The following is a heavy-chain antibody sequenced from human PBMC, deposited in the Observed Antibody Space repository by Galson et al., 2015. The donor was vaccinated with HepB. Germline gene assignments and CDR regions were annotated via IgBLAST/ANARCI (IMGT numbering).Heavy chain of an antibody. CDR2: ISDYNVHT. CDR1: GYTFADYG. J-gene: IGHJ6*02. CDR3: ARVAVTTHYYYYGMDV. D-gene: IGHD6-19*01. Sequence: SVKVSCKASGYTFADYGISWVRQAPGQGLEWMGWISDYNVHTDYAQKLQGRLTMTTDTSTSTAYMELGSLRSDDTAVYYCARVAVTTHYYYYGMDVWGQGTTVTVS. V-gene: IGHV1-18*04.